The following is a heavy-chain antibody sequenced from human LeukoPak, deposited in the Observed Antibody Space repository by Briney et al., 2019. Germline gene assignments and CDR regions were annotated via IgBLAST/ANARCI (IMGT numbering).Heavy chain of an antibody. D-gene: IGHD2-2*01. CDR3: ARVGEYCSSSTCLDY. CDR2: IKPGDSVT. Sequence: ASVKVSCKASGYTFTTYYMHWVRQAPGQGLEWIGIIKPGDSVTSYSQNFKGRVTMTRDMSTTTVYMEMTSLRSDDTAVYFCARVGEYCSSSTCLDYWGQGALVTVSS. CDR1: GYTFTTYY. J-gene: IGHJ4*02. V-gene: IGHV1-46*01.